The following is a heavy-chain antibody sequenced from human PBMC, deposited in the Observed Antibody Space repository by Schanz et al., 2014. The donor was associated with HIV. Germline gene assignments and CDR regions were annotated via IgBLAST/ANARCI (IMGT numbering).Heavy chain of an antibody. Sequence: EVQLLESGGDLAQPGDSLRLSCVASGFVFRDFAMAWVRQAPGKGLEWVSAISGSGGKTYYADSVKGRFTISRDNSRNTLYLQMNTLRAEDTAVYYCAKGYGDYYWYFDLWGRGTLVTLSS. CDR3: AKGYGDYYWYFDL. CDR2: ISGSGGKT. D-gene: IGHD4-17*01. CDR1: GFVFRDFA. V-gene: IGHV3-23*01. J-gene: IGHJ2*01.